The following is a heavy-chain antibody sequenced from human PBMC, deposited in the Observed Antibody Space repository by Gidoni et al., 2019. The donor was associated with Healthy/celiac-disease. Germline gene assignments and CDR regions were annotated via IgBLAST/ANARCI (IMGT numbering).Heavy chain of an antibody. CDR2: IRSKAYGGTT. D-gene: IGHD3-3*01. J-gene: IGHJ4*02. CDR3: TRDPASRDFWSGYPDY. Sequence: EVQLVESGGGLVQPGRTLRLYCTASGFTFGDYAMSWFRQAPGKGLEWVGFIRSKAYGGTTEYAASVKGRFTISRDDSKSIAYLQMNSLKTEDTAVYYCTRDPASRDFWSGYPDYWGQGTLVTVSS. CDR1: GFTFGDYA. V-gene: IGHV3-49*03.